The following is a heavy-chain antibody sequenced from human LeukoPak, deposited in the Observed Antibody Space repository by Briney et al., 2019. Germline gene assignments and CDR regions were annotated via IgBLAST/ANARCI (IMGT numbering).Heavy chain of an antibody. D-gene: IGHD6-13*01. CDR1: GGSFSSYY. CDR3: ARRIAAAGTPGHSGMDV. J-gene: IGHJ6*02. CDR2: INHSGST. V-gene: IGHV4-34*01. Sequence: KPSETLSLTCAVYGGSFSSYYGSWIRQPPGKGLEWVGAINHSGSTNYNPSLKSRVTISVDTSKNQFSLKLSSVTAADTAVYYCARRIAAAGTPGHSGMDVWGQGTTVTVSS.